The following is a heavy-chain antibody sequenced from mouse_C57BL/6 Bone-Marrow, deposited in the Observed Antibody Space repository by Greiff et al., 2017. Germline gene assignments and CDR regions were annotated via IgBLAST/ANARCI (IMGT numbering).Heavy chain of an antibody. CDR3: ARSGPLGRSFDY. D-gene: IGHD4-1*01. CDR2: IYPGSGST. Sequence: VQLQQPGAELVKPGASVKMSCKASGYTFTSYWITWVKQRPGQGLEWIGDIYPGSGSTKYNEKFKSKATLTVDTSSSTAYMQLSSLTSEDSAVFYCARSGPLGRSFDYWGQGTTLTVSS. V-gene: IGHV1-55*01. CDR1: GYTFTSYW. J-gene: IGHJ2*01.